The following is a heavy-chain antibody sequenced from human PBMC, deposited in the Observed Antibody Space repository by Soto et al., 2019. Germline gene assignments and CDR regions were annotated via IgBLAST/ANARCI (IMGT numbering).Heavy chain of an antibody. Sequence: GSLRLSCAASGFTVSSNYVSWVRQAPGKGLEWVSVIYSGGSTYYADSVKGRFTISRDNSKNTLYLQMNSLRAEDTAVYYCARGYSSSWYGNYYYGMDVWGQGTTVTVSS. CDR3: ARGYSSSWYGNYYYGMDV. V-gene: IGHV3-53*01. J-gene: IGHJ6*02. CDR2: IYSGGST. CDR1: GFTVSSNY. D-gene: IGHD6-13*01.